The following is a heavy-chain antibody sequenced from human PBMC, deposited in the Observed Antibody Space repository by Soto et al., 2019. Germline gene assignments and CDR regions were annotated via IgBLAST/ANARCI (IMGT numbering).Heavy chain of an antibody. Sequence: QVQLQQWGTGLLKPSETLSLHCAVYGESLRGYYWSWIRQTPAMGLEWIGEINHRGNTNHDSSLKRRTIISIDTSKNQVSLRLNYVTAADTAVYYCARGYPRSILSTSLTTAYWFDSWGQGTLVTVSS. J-gene: IGHJ5*01. D-gene: IGHD2-21*01. CDR1: GESLRGYY. CDR2: INHRGNT. CDR3: ARGYPRSILSTSLTTAYWFDS. V-gene: IGHV4-34*04.